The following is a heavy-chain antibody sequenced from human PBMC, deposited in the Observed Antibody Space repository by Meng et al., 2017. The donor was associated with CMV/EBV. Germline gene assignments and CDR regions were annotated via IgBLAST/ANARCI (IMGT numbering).Heavy chain of an antibody. J-gene: IGHJ4*02. V-gene: IGHV3-48*03. Sequence: GGSLRLSCAASGFTFSSYEVNWVRQAPGKGLEWVSYISSSGSTIYYAGSVKGRFTISRDNAKNSLYLQMNSLRAEDTAVYYCARDFSFCSSTSCYPTEFDYWGQGTLVTVSS. CDR1: GFTFSSYE. D-gene: IGHD2-2*01. CDR2: ISSSGSTI. CDR3: ARDFSFCSSTSCYPTEFDY.